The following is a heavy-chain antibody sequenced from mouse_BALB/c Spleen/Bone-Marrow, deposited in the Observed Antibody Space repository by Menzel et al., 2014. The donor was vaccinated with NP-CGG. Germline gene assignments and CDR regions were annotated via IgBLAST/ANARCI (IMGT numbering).Heavy chain of an antibody. CDR2: IYPGNVNT. Sequence: VQLQQSGPELVKPGASVRISCKASGYAFTSYYIHWVKQRPGQGLEWIGWIYPGNVNTKYNEKFKGKATLTADKSSNTAYIQLSSLTSEDSAVYFCARGSSFDYWGQGTTLTVSS. D-gene: IGHD1-1*01. V-gene: IGHV1S56*01. CDR3: ARGSSFDY. J-gene: IGHJ2*01. CDR1: GYAFTSYY.